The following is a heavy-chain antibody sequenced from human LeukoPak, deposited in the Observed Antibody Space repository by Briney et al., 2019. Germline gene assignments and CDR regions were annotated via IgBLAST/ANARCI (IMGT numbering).Heavy chain of an antibody. V-gene: IGHV4-59*08. CDR1: GDSVSGVY. J-gene: IGHJ4*02. CDR2: VYYSGDT. CDR3: ARTGYSNYFDY. D-gene: IGHD4-11*01. Sequence: SETLSLTCTVSGDSVSGVYWSWIRQPPGKGLEWIGYVYYSGDTNYNPSLKSRVTISVDTSKNQFSLKLSSVTAADTAVYYCARTGYSNYFDYWGQGTLVTVSS.